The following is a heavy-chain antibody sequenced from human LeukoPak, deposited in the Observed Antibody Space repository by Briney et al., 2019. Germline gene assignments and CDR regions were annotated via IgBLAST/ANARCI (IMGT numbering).Heavy chain of an antibody. CDR1: GGSISSSSYY. J-gene: IGHJ4*02. V-gene: IGHV4-39*07. Sequence: SETLSLTCTVSGGSISSSSYYWGWIRQPPGKGLEWIGSIYYSGSTYYNPSLKSRVTISVDTSKNQFSLKLSSVTAADTAVYYCARDRDFWSGYFDYWGQGTLVTVSS. CDR2: IYYSGST. CDR3: ARDRDFWSGYFDY. D-gene: IGHD3-3*01.